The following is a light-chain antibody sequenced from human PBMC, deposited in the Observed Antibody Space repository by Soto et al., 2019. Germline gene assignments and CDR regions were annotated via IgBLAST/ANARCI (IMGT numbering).Light chain of an antibody. V-gene: IGLV2-8*01. CDR2: EVS. J-gene: IGLJ1*01. CDR3: SSYAGSNNLYV. Sequence: QSVLTQPHSASGSPGQSVTISCTGTSSDVGGYNYVSWYQQHPGKAPKLMIYEVSKRPSGVPDRFSGSKSGNTASLTVSGLQAEDEADYYCSSYAGSNNLYVFGAGTKVTV. CDR1: SSDVGGYNY.